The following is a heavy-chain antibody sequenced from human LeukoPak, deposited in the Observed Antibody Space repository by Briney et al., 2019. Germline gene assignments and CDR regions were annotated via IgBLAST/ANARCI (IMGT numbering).Heavy chain of an antibody. CDR3: AKVAGATPRYYGMDV. D-gene: IGHD1-26*01. CDR1: GFTFSSYA. J-gene: IGHJ6*02. Sequence: GESLRLSCAASGFTFSSYAMSWVRQAPGKGLGWVSAISGSGGSTYYADSVKGRFTISRDNSKNTLYLQMNSLRAEDTAVYYCAKVAGATPRYYGMDVWGQGTTVTVSS. CDR2: ISGSGGST. V-gene: IGHV3-23*01.